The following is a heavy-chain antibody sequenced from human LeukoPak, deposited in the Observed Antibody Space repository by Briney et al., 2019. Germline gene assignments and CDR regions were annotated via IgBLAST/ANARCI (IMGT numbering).Heavy chain of an antibody. J-gene: IGHJ4*02. Sequence: GRSLRLSCAASGFTFDDYAMHWVRQAPGKGLEWVSGISWNSGSIGYADSVKGRFTTSRDNAKNSLYLQMNSLRAEDTAVYYCARDSSAYYWGQGTLVTVSS. V-gene: IGHV3-9*01. CDR3: ARDSSAYY. CDR1: GFTFDDYA. CDR2: ISWNSGSI. D-gene: IGHD3-22*01.